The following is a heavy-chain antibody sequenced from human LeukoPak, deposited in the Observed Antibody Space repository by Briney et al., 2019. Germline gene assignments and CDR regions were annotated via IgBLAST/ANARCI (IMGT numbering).Heavy chain of an antibody. CDR2: ISWNGGDV. V-gene: IGHV3-9*01. Sequence: PGGSLRLSCAASGFTFDNYAMHWVRQAPGEGLEWVSGISWNGGDVGYADSVKGRFTISRDNAKNSLYLQMNSLRAEDTALYFCAKADYDGYDYWGQGSLVTVSS. D-gene: IGHD3-16*01. J-gene: IGHJ4*02. CDR1: GFTFDNYA. CDR3: AKADYDGYDY.